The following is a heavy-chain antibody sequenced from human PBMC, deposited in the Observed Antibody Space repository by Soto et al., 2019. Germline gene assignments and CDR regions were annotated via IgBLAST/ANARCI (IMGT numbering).Heavy chain of an antibody. CDR2: TYYRSKWYN. CDR3: KRENGAAYQAQYYYGMDV. CDR1: GDSVSSNSAT. D-gene: IGHD2-2*01. J-gene: IGHJ6*02. Sequence: QVQLQQSGPGLVKPSETLSLTCAISGDSVSSNSATWNWIRQYPSRGLEWLGRTYYRSKWYNDYAAYVQRCVSINPDTSMNQLSRQMNSVTPVDTAVYYCKRENGAAYQAQYYYGMDVWCQGTAGTVSS. V-gene: IGHV6-1*03.